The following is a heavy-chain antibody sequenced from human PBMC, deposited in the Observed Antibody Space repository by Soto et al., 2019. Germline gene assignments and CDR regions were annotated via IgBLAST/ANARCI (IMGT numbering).Heavy chain of an antibody. CDR1: GGSVSSGSYY. CDR2: IYYSGST. D-gene: IGHD3-3*01. V-gene: IGHV4-61*01. J-gene: IGHJ6*02. CDR3: ARGEVLRFLEWSRAYYGMDV. Sequence: PSETLSLTCTVSGGSVSSGSYYWSWIRQPPGKGLEWIGYIYYSGSTNYNPSLKSRVTISVDTSKNQFSLKLSSVTAADTAVYYCARGEVLRFLEWSRAYYGMDVWGQGTTVTVSS.